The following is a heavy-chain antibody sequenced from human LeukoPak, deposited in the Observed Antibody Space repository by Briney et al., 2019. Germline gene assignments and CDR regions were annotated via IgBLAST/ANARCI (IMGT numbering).Heavy chain of an antibody. CDR2: IIPIFGTA. V-gene: IGHV1-69*05. CDR1: GGTFSSYA. J-gene: IGHJ4*02. D-gene: IGHD6-6*01. CDR3: ARSRSIAARELDY. Sequence: ASVKVSCKASGGTFSSYAISWVRQAPGQGLEWMGGIIPIFGTANYAQKLQGRVTITTDESTSTAYMELSSLRSEDTAVYYCARSRSIAARELDYWGQGTLVTVSS.